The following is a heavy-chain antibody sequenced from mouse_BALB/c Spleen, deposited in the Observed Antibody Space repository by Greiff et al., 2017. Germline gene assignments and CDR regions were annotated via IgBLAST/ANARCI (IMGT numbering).Heavy chain of an antibody. J-gene: IGHJ4*01. CDR2: ISYSGST. CDR1: GYSITSDYA. V-gene: IGHV3-2*02. CDR3: ARQDYYGSSDYDYAMDY. Sequence: EVHLVESGPGLVKPSQSLSLTCTVTGYSITSDYAWNWIRQFPGNKLEWMGYISYSGSTSYNPSLKSRISITRDTSKNQFFLQLNSVTTEDTATYDCARQDYYGSSDYDYAMDYWGQGTSVTVSA. D-gene: IGHD1-1*01.